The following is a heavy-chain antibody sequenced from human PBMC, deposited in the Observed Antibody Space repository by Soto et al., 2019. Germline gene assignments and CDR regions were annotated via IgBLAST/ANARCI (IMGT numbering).Heavy chain of an antibody. V-gene: IGHV1-3*01. CDR2: INAGKGNT. Sequence: QVQLVQSGAEVKKPGASVKVSCKASGYSFTSYALHWVRLAPGQRLEWMGWINAGKGNTKYSQKLEGRVTITRDTSASTAYMELSGLRSEDTAVYSCAREGERISIFGVGKYWFDPWGQGTLVTVSS. CDR3: AREGERISIFGVGKYWFDP. J-gene: IGHJ5*02. CDR1: GYSFTSYA. D-gene: IGHD3-3*01.